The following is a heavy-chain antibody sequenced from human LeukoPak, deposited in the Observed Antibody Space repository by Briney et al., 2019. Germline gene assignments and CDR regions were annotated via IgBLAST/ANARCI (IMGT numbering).Heavy chain of an antibody. V-gene: IGHV3-33*01. D-gene: IGHD3-22*01. CDR1: GFTFRSYG. CDR3: ARDSEWYYYDSSGYYPLGY. CDR2: IRYAGSSN. Sequence: LRVYCAAPGFTFRSYGMHWVRQAPGKGQQWVAVIRYAGSSNPYAAFVKGRFTISRDNSKKTRYLQMNSLRDEDLAVFYCARDSEWYYYDSSGYYPLGYSGQGTLVTVSS. J-gene: IGHJ4*02.